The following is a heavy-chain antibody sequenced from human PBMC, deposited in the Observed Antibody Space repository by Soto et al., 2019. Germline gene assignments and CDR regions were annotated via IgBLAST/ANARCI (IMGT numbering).Heavy chain of an antibody. CDR2: IDPSDSYT. CDR1: GYSFTSYW. Sequence: GESLKISCKGSGYSFTSYWISWVRQMPGKGLEWMGRIDPSDSYTNYSPSFQGHVIISADKSISTAYLQWSSLKASDTAMYYCASTHYYDSSGYPNGAFDIWGQGTMVTVSS. D-gene: IGHD3-22*01. J-gene: IGHJ3*02. CDR3: ASTHYYDSSGYPNGAFDI. V-gene: IGHV5-10-1*01.